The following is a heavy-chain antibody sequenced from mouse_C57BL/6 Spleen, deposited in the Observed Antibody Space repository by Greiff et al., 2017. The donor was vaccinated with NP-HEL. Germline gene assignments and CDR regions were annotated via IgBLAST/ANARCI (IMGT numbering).Heavy chain of an antibody. CDR2: IHPSDSDT. CDR1: GYTFTSYW. V-gene: IGHV1-74*01. Sequence: QVQLQQPGAELVKPGASVKVSCKASGYTFTSYWMHWVKQRPGQGLEWIGRIHPSDSDTNYNQKFKGKATLTVDKSSSTAYMTLSILTSEDSAVYYCANLRYYGSSGFAYWGQGTLVTVSA. CDR3: ANLRYYGSSGFAY. J-gene: IGHJ3*01. D-gene: IGHD1-1*01.